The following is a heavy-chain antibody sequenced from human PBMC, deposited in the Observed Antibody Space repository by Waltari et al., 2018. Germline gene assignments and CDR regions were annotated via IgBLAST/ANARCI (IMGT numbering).Heavy chain of an antibody. J-gene: IGHJ4*02. CDR1: GYTFPGNY. V-gene: IGHV1-2*02. CDR2: INPNSGGT. D-gene: IGHD2-15*01. CDR3: AREWVAVLVGATQSLDY. Sequence: QVQLVQSGAEVKKPGASVKVSCEASGYTFPGNYIHWARQAPGQGLEWMGWINPNSGGTHYSQKFQDRVTMTRDTSISTAYMELSSLRSDDTAVYYCAREWVAVLVGATQSLDYWGQGTLVTVSS.